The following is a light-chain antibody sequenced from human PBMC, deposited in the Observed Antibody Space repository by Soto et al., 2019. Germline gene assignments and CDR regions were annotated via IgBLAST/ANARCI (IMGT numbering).Light chain of an antibody. CDR1: QSVSNK. CDR2: GAS. V-gene: IGKV3-15*01. J-gene: IGKJ4*01. CDR3: QQYNNWPLT. Sequence: EIVMTQSPATLSVSPGERATLSCRASQSVSNKLAWYQQKRGQAPRLLIFGASTRATGIPARFSGSGSGTEFTLTISSLQSEDFAVYYCQQYNNWPLTFGGGTKVDIK.